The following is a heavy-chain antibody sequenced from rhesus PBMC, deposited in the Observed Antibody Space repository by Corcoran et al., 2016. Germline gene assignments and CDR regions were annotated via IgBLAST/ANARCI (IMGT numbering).Heavy chain of an antibody. Sequence: EVQLVESGGGLVQPGGPLRLSCAASGFTFSDHYMYWVRQAPGKGLEWVGFIRSKAHGGTAEYAASVKVRFTISRDDSKSIAYLQMNSLKTEDTAVYYCTRGYYDSGFLYYFDYWGQGVLVTVSS. CDR1: GFTFSDHY. J-gene: IGHJ4*01. V-gene: IGHV3-184*01. CDR3: TRGYYDSGFLYYFDY. CDR2: IRSKAHGGTA. D-gene: IGHD3-28*01.